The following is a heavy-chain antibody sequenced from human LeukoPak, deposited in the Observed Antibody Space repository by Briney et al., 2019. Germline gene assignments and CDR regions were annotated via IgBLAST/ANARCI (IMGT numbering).Heavy chain of an antibody. J-gene: IGHJ4*02. CDR1: GGSISSYY. Sequence: PSETLFLTCTVSGGSISSYYWSWIRQPPGKGLEWIGYIYYSGSTNYNPSLKSRVTISVDTSKYQFSLKLSSVTAADTAVYYCARHLSGSPPLGYFDYWGQGTLVTVSS. V-gene: IGHV4-59*08. CDR3: ARHLSGSPPLGYFDY. CDR2: IYYSGST. D-gene: IGHD1-26*01.